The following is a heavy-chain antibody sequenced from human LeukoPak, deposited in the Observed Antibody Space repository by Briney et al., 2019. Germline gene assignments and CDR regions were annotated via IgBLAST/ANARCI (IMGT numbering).Heavy chain of an antibody. CDR1: GGTFSSYA. J-gene: IGHJ4*02. CDR2: IIPILGIA. V-gene: IGHV1-69*04. Sequence: SVKVSCKASGGTFSSYAISWVRQAPGQGLEWMGRIIPILGIANYAQKFQGRVTITADKSTSTAYMELSSLRSEDTAVYYCARDPRVEPLNYWGQGTLVTVSS. D-gene: IGHD3-16*01. CDR3: ARDPRVEPLNY.